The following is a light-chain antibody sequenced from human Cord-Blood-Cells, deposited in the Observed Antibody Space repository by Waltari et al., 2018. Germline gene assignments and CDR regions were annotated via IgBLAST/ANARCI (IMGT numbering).Light chain of an antibody. CDR1: SLRSPY. CDR2: GKN. V-gene: IGLV3-19*01. J-gene: IGLJ1*01. CDR3: NSRDSSGNHYV. Sequence: SSELTQDPAVSVALGQTVRITCQGDSLRSPYASWYQQKPGQAPVLFIYGKNNRPSGIPDRFSGSSSGNTASLTITGAQAEDEADYYCNSRDSSGNHYVFGTGTKVTVL.